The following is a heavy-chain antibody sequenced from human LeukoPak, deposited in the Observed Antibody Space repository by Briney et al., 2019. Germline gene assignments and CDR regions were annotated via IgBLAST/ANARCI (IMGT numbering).Heavy chain of an antibody. CDR3: AREGRDSYDSSGYSPDY. Sequence: SETLSLTCTVSGGSIRSSNYYWGWVRQPPGKGLEWIGTIYYSGCTYYNPSLKSRVTISVDTSKNQFSLKLTSMTAADTAVYYCAREGRDSYDSSGYSPDYWGQGAPVTVSS. CDR1: GGSIRSSNYY. D-gene: IGHD3-22*01. J-gene: IGHJ4*02. V-gene: IGHV4-39*07. CDR2: IYYSGCT.